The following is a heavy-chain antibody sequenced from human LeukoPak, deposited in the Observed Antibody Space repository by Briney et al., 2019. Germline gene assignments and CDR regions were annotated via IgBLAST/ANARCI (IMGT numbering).Heavy chain of an antibody. CDR3: AKGSSSGRPYYFDY. CDR2: LSGGGEST. J-gene: IGHJ4*02. CDR1: GFTFSSYV. Sequence: GGSLRLSCAASGFTFSSYVMSWVRQAPGKGLEWVSALSGGGESTYYVDSVKGRFTTSRDNSKNMLYLQLNCLRAEGTAVYYCAKGSSSGRPYYFDYWGQGALVTVSS. D-gene: IGHD6-19*01. V-gene: IGHV3-23*01.